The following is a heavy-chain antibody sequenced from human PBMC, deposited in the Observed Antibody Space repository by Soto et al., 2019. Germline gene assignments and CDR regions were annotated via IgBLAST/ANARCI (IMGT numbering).Heavy chain of an antibody. CDR3: ARDETQTFRSFVHYYGVDV. D-gene: IGHD3-10*01. CDR2: IAPDASQI. CDR1: GFTFSGKT. Sequence: GGSLRLSCAASGFTFSGKTMYWVRQAPGKGLEWVALIAPDASQIYYADSVKGRFTISRDNSKNTLYLQMNSLRTEDTAVYYCARDETQTFRSFVHYYGVDVWGQGTTVTVSS. V-gene: IGHV3-30-3*01. J-gene: IGHJ6*02.